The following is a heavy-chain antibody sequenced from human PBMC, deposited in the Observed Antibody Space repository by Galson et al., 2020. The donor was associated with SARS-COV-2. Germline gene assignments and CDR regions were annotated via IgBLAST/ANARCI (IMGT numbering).Heavy chain of an antibody. J-gene: IGHJ4*02. CDR2: IGYDGSNK. V-gene: IGHV3-33*01. Sequence: GGSLRLSCAASGFTFSSYGMHWVRQAPGKGLEWVAVIGYDGSNKYYADSVKGRFTISRDNSKNTRYLQMNSLRAEDTAVYYCARDGIVGATTGLDYWGQGTLVTVSS. CDR1: GFTFSSYG. CDR3: ARDGIVGATTGLDY. D-gene: IGHD1-26*01.